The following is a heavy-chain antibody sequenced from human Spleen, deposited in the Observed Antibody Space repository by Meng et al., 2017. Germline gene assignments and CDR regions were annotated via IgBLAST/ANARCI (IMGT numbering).Heavy chain of an antibody. CDR2: ISAGGGST. Sequence: GRSLRLSCAASGFTFSDYIMNWVRQAPGKGLEGVSGISAGGGSTSYADSVKGRFAISRDNSKNTLYRQMNSLRAEDTAVYYCAREVEYDLLTGYHYGIDNWGQGTLVTVSS. J-gene: IGHJ4*02. V-gene: IGHV3-23*01. CDR1: GFTFSDYI. D-gene: IGHD3-9*01. CDR3: AREVEYDLLTGYHYGIDN.